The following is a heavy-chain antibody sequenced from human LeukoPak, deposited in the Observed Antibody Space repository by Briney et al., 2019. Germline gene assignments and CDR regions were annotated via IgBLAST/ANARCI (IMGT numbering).Heavy chain of an antibody. D-gene: IGHD6-19*01. CDR3: AKRYALQWLVYYFDY. CDR2: ISGSGGST. CDR1: GFTFSSYA. J-gene: IGHJ4*02. Sequence: PGGSLRLSCAASGFTFSSYAMSWVRQAPGKGLEWVSAISGSGGSTYYADSVKGRFTISRDNSKNTLYLQMNSLRAEDTAVYYCAKRYALQWLVYYFDYWGQGTLVTVSS. V-gene: IGHV3-23*01.